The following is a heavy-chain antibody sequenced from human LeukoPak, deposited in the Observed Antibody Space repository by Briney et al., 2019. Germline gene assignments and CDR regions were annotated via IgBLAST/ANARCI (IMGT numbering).Heavy chain of an antibody. Sequence: ASVRVSCKASGYTFTSYYMHWVRQAPGQGLEWMGIINPSGGSTSYAQKFQGRVTMTRDTSTSTVYMELSSLRSEDTAVYYCARGDYYDSSGYYYYYYGMDVWGQGTTVTVSS. CDR3: ARGDYYDSSGYYYYYYGMDV. J-gene: IGHJ6*02. D-gene: IGHD3-22*01. CDR1: GYTFTSYY. CDR2: INPSGGST. V-gene: IGHV1-46*01.